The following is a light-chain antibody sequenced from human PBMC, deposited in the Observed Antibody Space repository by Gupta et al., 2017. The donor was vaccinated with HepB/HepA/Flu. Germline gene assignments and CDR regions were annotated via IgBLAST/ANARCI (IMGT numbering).Light chain of an antibody. CDR2: GAF. CDR1: QSFSNY. Sequence: EIVLTQSPATLSLSPGERATLSCRASQSFSNYLAWYQQKPGQAPRLLIYGAFNRATGIPLRFSGSGSGTDFTLTSSSRETEDFAVYYCQQRSSWPTFGGGTKVEI. J-gene: IGKJ4*01. V-gene: IGKV3-11*01. CDR3: QQRSSWPT.